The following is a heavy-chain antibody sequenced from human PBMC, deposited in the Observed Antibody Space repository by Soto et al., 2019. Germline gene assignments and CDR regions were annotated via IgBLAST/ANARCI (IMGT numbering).Heavy chain of an antibody. CDR2: IYHSGST. V-gene: IGHV4-39*07. J-gene: IGHJ6*02. CDR3: ARVSGSYYYGMDV. Sequence: SETLSLTCTVSGGSISSSDYYWNWIRQPPGKGLEWIGEIYHSGSTNYNPSLKSRVTISVDKSKNQLSLKLSSVTAADTAVYYCARVSGSYYYGMDVWGQGITVTVSS. CDR1: GGSISSSDYY. D-gene: IGHD1-26*01.